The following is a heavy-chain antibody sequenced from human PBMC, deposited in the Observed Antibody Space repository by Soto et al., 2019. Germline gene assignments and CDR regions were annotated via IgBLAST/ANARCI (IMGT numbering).Heavy chain of an antibody. Sequence: EVQLVESGGGLIQPGGSLRLSCAASGFAVSSNYMNWVRQAPGKGLEWVSVIYSGGTTYYTDSVKGRFTVSRDNSKNTLYLQMNSLRAEDTAVYYCARGLIVGAFRYGMDVWGQGTTVTVSS. V-gene: IGHV3-53*01. CDR3: ARGLIVGAFRYGMDV. D-gene: IGHD1-26*01. CDR1: GFAVSSNY. J-gene: IGHJ6*02. CDR2: IYSGGTT.